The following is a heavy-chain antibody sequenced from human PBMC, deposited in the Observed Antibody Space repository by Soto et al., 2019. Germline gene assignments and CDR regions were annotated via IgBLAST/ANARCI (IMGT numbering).Heavy chain of an antibody. CDR1: GFTFSSYA. V-gene: IGHV3-30-3*01. J-gene: IGHJ6*02. CDR2: ISYDGSNK. CDR3: ARETYYDFWSGPYYGMDV. D-gene: IGHD3-3*01. Sequence: PGGSLRLSCAASGFTFSSYAMHWVRQAPGKGLEWVAVISYDGSNKYYADSVKGRFTISRDNSKNTLYLQMNSLRAEDTAVYDCARETYYDFWSGPYYGMDVWGQGNTVTVSS.